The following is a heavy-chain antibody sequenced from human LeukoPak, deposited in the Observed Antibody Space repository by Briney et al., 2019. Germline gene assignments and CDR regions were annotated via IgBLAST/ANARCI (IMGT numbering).Heavy chain of an antibody. V-gene: IGHV3-7*02. CDR2: IKQDGSDK. CDR3: AGSGRLGAFDI. CDR1: GSPFSTYY. D-gene: IGHD3-10*01. J-gene: IGHJ3*02. Sequence: PGGSLRLSCTASGSPFSTYYMSWVRQAPGRELEWVANIKQDGSDKFYVDSVKGRSTISRDNTKNSLYLQIDSLGADDTAVYYCAGSGRLGAFDIWGQGTMVTVSS.